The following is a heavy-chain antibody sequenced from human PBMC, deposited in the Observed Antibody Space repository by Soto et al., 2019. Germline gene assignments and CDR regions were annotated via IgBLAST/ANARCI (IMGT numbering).Heavy chain of an antibody. Sequence: GGSLRLSWAASGFMFRSYRLNWVRQAPGKGLEWISSISSSTSTIYYADSVKGRFTISRDNAKNSLYLQMNSLRDEDTAVYYCASVAGTWWYFDLWGRGTLVTVSS. J-gene: IGHJ2*01. CDR2: ISSSTSTI. CDR1: GFMFRSYR. D-gene: IGHD6-19*01. V-gene: IGHV3-48*02. CDR3: ASVAGTWWYFDL.